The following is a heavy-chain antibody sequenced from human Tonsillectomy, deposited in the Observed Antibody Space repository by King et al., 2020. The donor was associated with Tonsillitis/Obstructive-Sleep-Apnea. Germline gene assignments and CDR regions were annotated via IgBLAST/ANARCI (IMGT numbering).Heavy chain of an antibody. CDR1: GFTFSTYG. D-gene: IGHD2-2*02. V-gene: IGHV3-33*01. J-gene: IGHJ4*02. CDR3: ARSAKLVQVVVPVTIDY. Sequence: VQLVESGGGVVQPGRSLRLSCAASGFTFSTYGMHWVRQAPGKGLEWVAVVWFDGSNRNYADSVKGRFTVSRDNSKNTLYLQMNSLRAEDTAVYYCARSAKLVQVVVPVTIDYWGQGTLVTVSS. CDR2: VWFDGSNR.